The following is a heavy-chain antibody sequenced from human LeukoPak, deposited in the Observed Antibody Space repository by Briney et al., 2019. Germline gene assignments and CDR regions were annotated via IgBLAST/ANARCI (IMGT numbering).Heavy chain of an antibody. D-gene: IGHD6-13*01. J-gene: IGHJ1*01. V-gene: IGHV3-30*09. CDR1: GFTFLRHS. Sequence: GRSLRLSCAASGFTFLRHSMHWIRQAPGKGLEWVAVISYDGSNKYYVASVKGRFAISRDNSKDTLYLEMHSLRSDDTAVYYCARGLIAEEFFRHWGQGTLVTVSS. CDR2: ISYDGSNK. CDR3: ARGLIAEEFFRH.